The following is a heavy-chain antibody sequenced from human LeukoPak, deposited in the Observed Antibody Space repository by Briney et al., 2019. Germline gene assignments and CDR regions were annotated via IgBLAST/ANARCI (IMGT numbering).Heavy chain of an antibody. V-gene: IGHV4-39*01. CDR2: IYYSGIT. CDR3: ARHVGLELPSPRRRKTYNWFDP. J-gene: IGHJ5*02. Sequence: PSETLSLTCTVSGGSINSSSYCWGWIRQPPGKGLEWIGNIYYSGITFYNPSLKSRVTISVDTSKNQFSLKLSSVTAADTAVYYCARHVGLELPSPRRRKTYNWFDPWGQGTLVTVSS. D-gene: IGHD1-7*01. CDR1: GGSINSSSYC.